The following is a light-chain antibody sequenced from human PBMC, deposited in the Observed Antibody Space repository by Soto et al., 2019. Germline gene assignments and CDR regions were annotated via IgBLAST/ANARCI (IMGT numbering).Light chain of an antibody. CDR2: EVS. Sequence: QSVLTQPPSASGSPGQSVTISCTGTSSDVGGYNYVSWYQQHPGKAPKLMIYEVSKRPSGVPDRFSGSKSGNTASLTVSVLQAEDEADYYCSSYAGRNNSPLVFGGGTKLTVL. J-gene: IGLJ2*01. CDR1: SSDVGGYNY. CDR3: SSYAGRNNSPLV. V-gene: IGLV2-8*01.